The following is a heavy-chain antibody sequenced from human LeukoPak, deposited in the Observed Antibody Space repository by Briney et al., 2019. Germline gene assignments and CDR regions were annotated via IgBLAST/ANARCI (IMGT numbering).Heavy chain of an antibody. CDR2: IYHSGST. V-gene: IGHV4-38-2*01. D-gene: IGHD3-9*01. CDR1: GYSISSGYY. Sequence: SETLSLTCAVSGYSISSGYYWGWIRQPPGKGLEWIGSIYHSGSTYYNPSLKSRVTISVDTSKNQFSLKLSSVTAADTAVYYCANAVRYFDWYYFDYWGQGTLVTVSS. CDR3: ANAVRYFDWYYFDY. J-gene: IGHJ4*02.